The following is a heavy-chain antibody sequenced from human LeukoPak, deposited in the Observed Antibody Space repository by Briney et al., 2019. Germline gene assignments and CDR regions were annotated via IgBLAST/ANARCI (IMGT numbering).Heavy chain of an antibody. D-gene: IGHD6-13*01. CDR2: IYPGESDT. J-gene: IGHJ4*02. V-gene: IGHV5-51*01. CDR3: ARHVEAALIDN. Sequence: GESLKISCKGSGYSFTSYWIGWVRQMPGKGVEWMGVIYPGESDTRYSPSFQVQVTSSADKSSSTAYLQWSSLKASDTAMYYCARHVEAALIDNWGQGTLVTVSS. CDR1: GYSFTSYW.